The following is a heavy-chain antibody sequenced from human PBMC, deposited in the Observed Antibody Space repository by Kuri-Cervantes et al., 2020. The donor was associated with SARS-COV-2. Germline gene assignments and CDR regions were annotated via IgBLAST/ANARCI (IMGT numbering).Heavy chain of an antibody. CDR2: INAGNGNT. V-gene: IGHV1-3*01. D-gene: IGHD3-3*01. J-gene: IGHJ5*02. Sequence: ASVKVSCKASGYTFTSYAMHWVRQAPGQRLEWMGWINAGNGNTKYSQKFQGRVTITRDTSASTAYMELSSLRSEDTAVYYCATGTIFGVVSWFDPWGQGTLVTVSS. CDR3: ATGTIFGVVSWFDP. CDR1: GYTFTSYA.